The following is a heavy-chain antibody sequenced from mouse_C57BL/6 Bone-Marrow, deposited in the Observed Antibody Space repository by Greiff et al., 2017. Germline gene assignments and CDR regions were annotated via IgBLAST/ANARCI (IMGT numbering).Heavy chain of an antibody. V-gene: IGHV1-15*01. CDR3: TRDGYYYAMDY. D-gene: IGHD2-3*01. J-gene: IGHJ4*01. Sequence: QVQLQQSGAELVRPGASVTLSCKASGYTFTDYEMHWVKQTPVHGLEWIGAIDPETGGTAYNQKFKGKAILTADKSSSTAYIELRSLTSEDSAVYYCTRDGYYYAMDYWGQGTSVTVSS. CDR1: GYTFTDYE. CDR2: IDPETGGT.